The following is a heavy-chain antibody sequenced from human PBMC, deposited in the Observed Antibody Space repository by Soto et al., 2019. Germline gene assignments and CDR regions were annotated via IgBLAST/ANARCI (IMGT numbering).Heavy chain of an antibody. V-gene: IGHV3-30-3*01. CDR2: ISYDGTNK. Sequence: QVQLVESGGGVVQPGRSLRLSCAASGFTFSSYAIHWVRQAPGKGLEWVAVISYDGTNKYYADSVKGRFTISRDNSKNPLFLQMNSLGAEDTAVYYCARATNVGPFAFDIWGQGTMVTVSS. CDR3: ARATNVGPFAFDI. J-gene: IGHJ3*02. CDR1: GFTFSSYA.